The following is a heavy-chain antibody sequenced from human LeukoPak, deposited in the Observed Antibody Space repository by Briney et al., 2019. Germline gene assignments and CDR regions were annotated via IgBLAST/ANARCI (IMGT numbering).Heavy chain of an antibody. J-gene: IGHJ6*03. Sequence: ASVTVSCKVSGYTLTELSMHWVRQAPGKGLEWMGGLDPEDGETIYAQKFQGRVTMTEDISTDTAYMELSSLRSEDTAVYYCARDVYDFWSGRGDYYYYMDVWGKGTTVTVSS. V-gene: IGHV1-24*01. CDR2: LDPEDGET. D-gene: IGHD3-3*01. CDR3: ARDVYDFWSGRGDYYYYMDV. CDR1: GYTLTELS.